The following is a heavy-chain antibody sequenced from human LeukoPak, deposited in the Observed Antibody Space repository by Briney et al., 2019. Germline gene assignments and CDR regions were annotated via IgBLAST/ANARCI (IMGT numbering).Heavy chain of an antibody. D-gene: IGHD1-1*01. J-gene: IGHJ3*02. CDR3: ARLQAGTTVGDAFDI. V-gene: IGHV5-51*01. Sequence: PGESLKISCKGSGYSFTSYWIGGVRQMPGKGLEWMGIIYPGDSDTRYSPSFQGRVTISADKSISTAYLQWSSLKASDTAMYYCARLQAGTTVGDAFDIWGQGTMVTVSS. CDR1: GYSFTSYW. CDR2: IYPGDSDT.